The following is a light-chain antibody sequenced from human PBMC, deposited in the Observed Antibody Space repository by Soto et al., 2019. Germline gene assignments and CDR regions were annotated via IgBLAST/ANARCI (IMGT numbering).Light chain of an antibody. Sequence: QSVLTQPASVSGSPGQSITISCTGTSSDVGGYNYVSWYQQHPGKAPKLMIYDVSNRPSGVSNRFSGSKSGNTASLTISGLQAEDEADYYGSSYRSNSTLEAVFGTGPKVRVL. CDR2: DVS. J-gene: IGLJ1*01. CDR1: SSDVGGYNY. CDR3: SSYRSNSTLEAV. V-gene: IGLV2-14*01.